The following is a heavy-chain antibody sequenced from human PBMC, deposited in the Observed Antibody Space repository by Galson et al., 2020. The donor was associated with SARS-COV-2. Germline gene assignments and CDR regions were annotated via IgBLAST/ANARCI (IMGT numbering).Heavy chain of an antibody. J-gene: IGHJ4*02. CDR3: CGYYYDSSGYYLVRGTHQFDY. V-gene: IGHV4-38-2*02. D-gene: IGHD3-22*01. Sequence: SETLSLTCTVSGYSISSGYYWGWIRQPPGKGLEWIGSIYHSGSTYYNPSLKSRVTISVDTSKNQFSLKLSSVTAADTAVYYCCGYYYDSSGYYLVRGTHQFDYWGQGTLVTVSS. CDR2: IYHSGST. CDR1: GYSISSGYY.